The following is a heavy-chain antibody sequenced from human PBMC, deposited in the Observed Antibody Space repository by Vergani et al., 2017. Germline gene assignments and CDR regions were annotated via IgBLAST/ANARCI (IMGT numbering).Heavy chain of an antibody. CDR3: AKDRPTNMFRGAYGMDV. Sequence: QVQLVESGGGVVQPGRSLRLSCAASGFTFSSYGMHWVRQAPGKGLEWVAVISYDGSNKYYADSVKGRFTISRDNSKNTLYLQMNSLRAEDTAVYYCAKDRPTNMFRGAYGMDVWGQGTTVTVSS. V-gene: IGHV3-30*18. CDR2: ISYDGSNK. CDR1: GFTFSSYG. J-gene: IGHJ6*02. D-gene: IGHD3-10*01.